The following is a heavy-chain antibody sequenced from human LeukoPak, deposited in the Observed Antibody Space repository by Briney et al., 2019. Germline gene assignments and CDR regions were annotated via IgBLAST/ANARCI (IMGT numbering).Heavy chain of an antibody. Sequence: GGSPRLSCAASGFTFDDYAMHWVRQAPGKGLEWVSGISWNSGSIGYADSVKGRFTISRDNAKNSLYLQMNSLRAEDTAVYYCARGPYASGSYGRRGWVHYMDVWGKGTTVTISS. CDR1: GFTFDDYA. J-gene: IGHJ6*03. D-gene: IGHD3-10*01. CDR2: ISWNSGSI. V-gene: IGHV3-9*01. CDR3: ARGPYASGSYGRRGWVHYMDV.